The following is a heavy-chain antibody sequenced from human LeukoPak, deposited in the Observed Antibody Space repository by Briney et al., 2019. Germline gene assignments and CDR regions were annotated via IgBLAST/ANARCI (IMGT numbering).Heavy chain of an antibody. CDR1: GGSISSYY. J-gene: IGHJ3*02. CDR3: ARCPARGVVVPAAWGAFDI. D-gene: IGHD2-2*01. CDR2: IYTSGST. Sequence: SETLSLTCTVSGGSISSYYWSWIRQPPGKGLEWIGYIYTSGSTNYNPSLKSRVTISVDTSKNQFSLKLSPVTAADTAVYYCARCPARGVVVPAAWGAFDIWGQGTMVTVSS. V-gene: IGHV4-4*09.